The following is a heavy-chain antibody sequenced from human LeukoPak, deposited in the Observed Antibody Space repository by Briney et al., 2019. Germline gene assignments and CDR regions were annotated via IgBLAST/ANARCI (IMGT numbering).Heavy chain of an antibody. CDR2: IKQDGSEK. V-gene: IGHV3-7*01. CDR1: GFTFSSYW. Sequence: GGSLRLSCAASGFTFSSYWMSWVRQAPGKGLEWVANIKQDGSEKYYVDSVKGRFTISRDNAKNSLYLQMNSMRAEDTAVYYCARDGLAVAGLFDYWGQGTLVTVSS. D-gene: IGHD6-19*01. J-gene: IGHJ4*02. CDR3: ARDGLAVAGLFDY.